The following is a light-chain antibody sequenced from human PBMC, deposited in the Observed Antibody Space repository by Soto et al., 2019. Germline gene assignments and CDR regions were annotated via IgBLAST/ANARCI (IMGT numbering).Light chain of an antibody. CDR1: QTVSSNF. J-gene: IGKJ1*01. Sequence: EIVLTQSPCTLSLSPGDRATLSCSASQTVSSNFLAWYQQRPAQAPRLLIHGASTRATGITDRFSGSVSGTDFTLTISGLEPEDFAVYYCQQYGSSPATFGQGTKVDIK. CDR3: QQYGSSPAT. V-gene: IGKV3-20*01. CDR2: GAS.